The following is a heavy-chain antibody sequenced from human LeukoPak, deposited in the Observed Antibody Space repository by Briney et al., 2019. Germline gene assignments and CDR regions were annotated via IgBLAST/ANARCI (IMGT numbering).Heavy chain of an antibody. J-gene: IGHJ4*02. CDR1: GFTFSSYA. D-gene: IGHD2-15*01. CDR2: ISGSGGRT. V-gene: IGHV3-23*01. CDR3: AKGCGASCYSDLDY. Sequence: GGSLRLSCAASGFTFSSYAMAWVRQAPGKGLEWVSTISGSGGRTYFADSVKGRFTISRDNSKNTLYLQMNSLRAEDTAIYYCAKGCGASCYSDLDYWGQGTLVTVSS.